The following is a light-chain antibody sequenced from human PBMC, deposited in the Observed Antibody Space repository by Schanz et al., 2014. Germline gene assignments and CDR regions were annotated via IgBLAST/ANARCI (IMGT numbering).Light chain of an antibody. J-gene: IGLJ1*01. CDR3: CSYSGSSTLYV. V-gene: IGLV2-23*01. Sequence: QSALTQPASVSGSPGQSITISCTGTSSDIGSYDLVSWYQQHLGKAPKLIIYEGNKRPSGVSSRFSASKSGNTASLTISGLQVEDEADYYCCSYSGSSTLYVFGTGTKLTVL. CDR2: EGN. CDR1: SSDIGSYDL.